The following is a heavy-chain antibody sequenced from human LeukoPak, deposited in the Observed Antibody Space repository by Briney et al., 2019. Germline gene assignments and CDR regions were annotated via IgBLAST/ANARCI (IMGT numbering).Heavy chain of an antibody. V-gene: IGHV3-48*03. Sequence: GGSLRLSCAASGFTFSSYEMNWVRQAPGRGLEWVSYISGSGNTIYYADSVKGRFTSSRDNAKNSLYLQMNSLRDEDTAVYYCARDITMLRGLLGYYYGMDVWGQGTTVTVSS. CDR3: ARDITMLRGLLGYYYGMDV. D-gene: IGHD3-10*01. CDR2: ISGSGNTI. CDR1: GFTFSSYE. J-gene: IGHJ6*02.